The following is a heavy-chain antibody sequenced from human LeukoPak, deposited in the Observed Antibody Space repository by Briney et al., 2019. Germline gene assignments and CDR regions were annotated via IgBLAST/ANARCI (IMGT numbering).Heavy chain of an antibody. CDR1: EFTVSSYG. CDR2: FSATDGSA. D-gene: IGHD6-13*01. CDR3: AKARIAAAGTGAFDV. Sequence: GGSLRLSCAASEFTVSSYGMTWVRQAPGKGLEWVSAFSATDGSAQYAESVRGRFTISRDNSKNRLYLQMNSLRDEDTAVYFCAKARIAAAGTGAFDVWGQGTMVTVSS. V-gene: IGHV3-23*01. J-gene: IGHJ3*01.